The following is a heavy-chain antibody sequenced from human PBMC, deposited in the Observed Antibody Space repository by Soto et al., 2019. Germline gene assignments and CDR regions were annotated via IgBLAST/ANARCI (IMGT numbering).Heavy chain of an antibody. D-gene: IGHD6-19*01. CDR1: GDSVSSNSAA. J-gene: IGHJ6*02. CDR2: TYYRSKWYN. V-gene: IGHV6-1*01. CDR3: ARDIHQIAVAGLYYYYGMDV. Sequence: PSQTLSLTCAISGDSVSSNSAAWNWIRQSPSRGLEWLGRTYYRSKWYNDYAVSVKSRITINPDTSKNQFSLQLNSVTPEDTAVYYCARDIHQIAVAGLYYYYGMDVWGQGTTVTVSS.